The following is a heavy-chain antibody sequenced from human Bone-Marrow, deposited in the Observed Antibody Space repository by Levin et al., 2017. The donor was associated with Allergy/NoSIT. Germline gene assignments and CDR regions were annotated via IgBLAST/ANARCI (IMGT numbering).Heavy chain of an antibody. CDR2: INPNSGGT. J-gene: IGHJ4*02. CDR1: GYTFTGYY. V-gene: IGHV1-2*02. Sequence: GESLKISCKASGYTFTGYYMHWVRQAPGQGLEWMGWINPNSGGTNYAQKFQGRVTMTRDTSISTAYMELSRLRSDDTAVYYCARTPVEMATVDYWGQGTLVTVSS. D-gene: IGHD5-24*01. CDR3: ARTPVEMATVDY.